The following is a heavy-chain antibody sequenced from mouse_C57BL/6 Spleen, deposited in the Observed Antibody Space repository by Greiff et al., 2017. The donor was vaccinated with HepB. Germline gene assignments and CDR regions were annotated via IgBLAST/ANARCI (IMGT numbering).Heavy chain of an antibody. CDR3: ASGYGSSYVNYAMDY. J-gene: IGHJ4*01. CDR2: VYPYNGGT. V-gene: IGHV1-36*01. CDR1: GFTFTDYY. D-gene: IGHD1-1*01. Sequence: EVQLQQSGPVLVKPGPSVKISCKASGFTFTDYYMHWVEQSHGKSLEWIGLVYPYNGGTSYNQKFKGKATLTVDTSSSTAYMSLTSLTSEDSAVYYGASGYGSSYVNYAMDYWGQGTSVTVSS.